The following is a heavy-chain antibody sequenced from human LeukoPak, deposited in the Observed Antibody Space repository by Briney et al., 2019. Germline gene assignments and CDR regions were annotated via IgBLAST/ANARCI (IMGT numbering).Heavy chain of an antibody. Sequence: GGSLRLSCAASGFTFSSYTMNWVRQPPGKGLEWVSSISINSYIYYTDSVKGRFTISRDNAKNSLFLQMNSLGADDTAVYYCARDPRIAAAGTPPYYFDYWGQGTLVTVSS. CDR2: ISINSYI. D-gene: IGHD6-13*01. CDR3: ARDPRIAAAGTPPYYFDY. J-gene: IGHJ4*02. CDR1: GFTFSSYT. V-gene: IGHV3-21*01.